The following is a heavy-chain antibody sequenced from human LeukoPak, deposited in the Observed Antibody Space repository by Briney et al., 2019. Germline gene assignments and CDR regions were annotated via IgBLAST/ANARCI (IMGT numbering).Heavy chain of an antibody. Sequence: GGSLRLSCAASGFKFDDYGMSWVRQAPGKGLEWVSYISRSSSTIYYADSVKGRFTISRDNAKNSLYLQMNSLRDEDTAVYYCARDQFYAFDIRGQGTMVTVSS. V-gene: IGHV3-48*02. J-gene: IGHJ3*02. CDR2: ISRSSSTI. CDR1: GFKFDDYG. CDR3: ARDQFYAFDI.